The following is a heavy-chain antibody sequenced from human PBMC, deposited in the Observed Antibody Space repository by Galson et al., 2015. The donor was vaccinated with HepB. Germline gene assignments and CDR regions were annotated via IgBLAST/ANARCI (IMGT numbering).Heavy chain of an antibody. J-gene: IGHJ4*02. V-gene: IGHV1-46*01. CDR2: ISPSGAAT. Sequence: SVTVSCKASGATFTRYYIHWVRQAPGQGLEWMGLISPSGAATTDAQKFQGRVTMTRDTSTSTAYMELSSLRSEDTAVYYCARGASLLPENDFWGQGTLVTVSS. CDR1: GATFTRYY. D-gene: IGHD2-2*01. CDR3: ARGASLLPENDF.